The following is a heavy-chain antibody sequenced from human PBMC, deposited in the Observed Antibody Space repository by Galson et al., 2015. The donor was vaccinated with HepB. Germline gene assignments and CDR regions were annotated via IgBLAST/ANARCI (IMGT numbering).Heavy chain of an antibody. CDR1: GFTFSSYG. CDR2: IWYDGSNK. CDR3: TTDGDGTDY. D-gene: IGHD5-24*01. V-gene: IGHV3-33*01. Sequence: SLRLSCAASGFTFSSYGMHWVRQAPGKGLEWVAVIWYDGSNKYYADSVKGRFTISRDNSKNTLYLQMNSLKTEDTAVYYCTTDGDGTDYWGQGTLVTVSS. J-gene: IGHJ4*02.